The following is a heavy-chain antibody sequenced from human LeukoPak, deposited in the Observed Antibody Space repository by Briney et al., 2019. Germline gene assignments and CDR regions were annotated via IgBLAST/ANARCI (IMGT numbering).Heavy chain of an antibody. J-gene: IGHJ6*04. V-gene: IGHV3-30*02. Sequence: GGSLRLSCAASAFTFSSYGMHWVRQAPGKGLEWVAFIRYDGSNKYYADSVKGRFTISRDNSKNTLYLQMNSLRAEDTAVYYCAKGTYSSSWYGADVWGKGTTVTISS. CDR2: IRYDGSNK. CDR3: AKGTYSSSWYGADV. D-gene: IGHD6-13*01. CDR1: AFTFSSYG.